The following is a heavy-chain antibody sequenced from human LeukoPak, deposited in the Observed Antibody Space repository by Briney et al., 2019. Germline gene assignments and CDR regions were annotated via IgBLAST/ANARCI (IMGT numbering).Heavy chain of an antibody. CDR2: ISAYNGNT. J-gene: IGHJ4*02. CDR1: GYTFTSYG. Sequence: ASVKVSCKASGYTFTSYGISWVRQAPGQGLEWMGWISAYNGNTNYAQKLQGRVTVTTDTSTSTAYMELRSLRSDDTAVYYCARDTDIVVVPAAPDYWGQGTLVTVSS. D-gene: IGHD2-2*01. V-gene: IGHV1-18*01. CDR3: ARDTDIVVVPAAPDY.